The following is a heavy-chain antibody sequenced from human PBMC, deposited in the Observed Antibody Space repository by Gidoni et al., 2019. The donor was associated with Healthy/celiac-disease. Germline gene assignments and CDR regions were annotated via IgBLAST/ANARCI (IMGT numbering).Heavy chain of an antibody. V-gene: IGHV3-23*01. Sequence: EVQLLESGGGLVQPGGSLSLSCAASGLPFSRYAMSWVRQAPGKGLEWVSAISGSGGSTYYADSVKGRFTISRDNSKNTLYLQMNSLRAEDTAVYYCATRVLYGDYDVPFDYWGQGTLVTVSS. CDR1: GLPFSRYA. J-gene: IGHJ4*02. CDR3: ATRVLYGDYDVPFDY. CDR2: ISGSGGST. D-gene: IGHD4-17*01.